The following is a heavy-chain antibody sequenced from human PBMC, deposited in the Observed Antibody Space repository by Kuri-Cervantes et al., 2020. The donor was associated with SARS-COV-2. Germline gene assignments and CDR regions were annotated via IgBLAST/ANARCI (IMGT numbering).Heavy chain of an antibody. J-gene: IGHJ1*01. V-gene: IGHV1-18*01. Sequence: ASVKVSCKASGYTFTSYGISWVRQAPGQGLEWMGWISAYNGNTNYAQKLQGRVTMTTDTSTSTAYMELRSLRSDDTAVYYCASEGSETGIAAIPSAAYFQHWGRGTLVTVSS. CDR1: GYTFTSYG. D-gene: IGHD6-25*01. CDR3: ASEGSETGIAAIPSAAYFQH. CDR2: ISAYNGNT.